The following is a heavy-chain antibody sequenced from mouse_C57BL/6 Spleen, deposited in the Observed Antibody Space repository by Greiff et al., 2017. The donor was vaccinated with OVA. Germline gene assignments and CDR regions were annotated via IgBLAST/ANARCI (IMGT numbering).Heavy chain of an antibody. J-gene: IGHJ1*03. CDR3: ARMVPYYGSSYDWYFDV. Sequence: QVQLKESGAELMKPGASVKLSCKATGYTFTGYWIEWVKQRPGNGLEWIGEILPGSGSTNYNEQFKGKATFTADTSSNTSYMQLSSLTTVDSSIYYCARMVPYYGSSYDWYFDVWGTGTTVTVSS. D-gene: IGHD1-1*01. CDR1: GYTFTGYW. CDR2: ILPGSGST. V-gene: IGHV1-9*01.